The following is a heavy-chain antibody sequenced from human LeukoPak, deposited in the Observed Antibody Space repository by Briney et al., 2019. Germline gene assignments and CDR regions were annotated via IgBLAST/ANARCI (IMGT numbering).Heavy chain of an antibody. Sequence: SVKVSCKASGGTSNSHAISWVRQAPGQGLEGMGIIIPNLGTTNRAQNFQDRVTLTADKSTNTAYMELTSLTSDDTAVYYCATTNDGGGYQWGDFFDFWGQGTLVTVSS. D-gene: IGHD3-22*01. J-gene: IGHJ4*02. CDR1: GGTSNSHA. V-gene: IGHV1-69*04. CDR2: IIPNLGTT. CDR3: ATTNDGGGYQWGDFFDF.